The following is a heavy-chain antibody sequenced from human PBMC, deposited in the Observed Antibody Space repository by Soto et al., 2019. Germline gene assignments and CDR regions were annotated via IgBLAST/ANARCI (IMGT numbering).Heavy chain of an antibody. CDR1: GFTFSSYS. CDR2: ISRSSSYI. CDR3: ARDREGVGAGLF. V-gene: IGHV3-21*01. J-gene: IGHJ3*01. Sequence: PGGSLRLSCAASGFTFSSYSMNWVRQAPGRGLEWVSSISRSSSYIYYADSVKGRFTISRDNAKNSLFLQMNNLRGEDTAVYYCARDREGVGAGLFWGQGTMVTVSS. D-gene: IGHD1-26*01.